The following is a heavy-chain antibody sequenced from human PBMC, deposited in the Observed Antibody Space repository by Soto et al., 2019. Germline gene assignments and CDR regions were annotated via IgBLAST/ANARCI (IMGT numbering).Heavy chain of an antibody. CDR3: TTSPHRDSERVFV. CDR1: GFTFSTYW. CDR2: VKQDGTEK. J-gene: IGHJ6*02. Sequence: GGSLRLSCAASGFTFSTYWMSWVRRTPGKGLEWVANVKQDGTEKYYVDSVRGRLTVSRDNAKSSLYLQMNSLRVEDTAVYYCTTSPHRDSERVFVWGQGTTVTVSS. V-gene: IGHV3-7*01.